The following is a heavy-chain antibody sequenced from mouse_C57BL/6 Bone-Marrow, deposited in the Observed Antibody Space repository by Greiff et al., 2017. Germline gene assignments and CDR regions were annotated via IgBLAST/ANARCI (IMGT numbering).Heavy chain of an antibody. V-gene: IGHV1-81*01. D-gene: IGHD2-4*01. Sequence: QVQLQQSGAELARPGASVKLSCKASGYTFTSYGISWVKQRTGQGLEWIGEIYPRSGNTYYNEKFKGKATLTADKSSSTAYMELRSLTSEDSAVYFCARVYYDYDEEYFDVWGTGTTGTVSS. CDR3: ARVYYDYDEEYFDV. CDR1: GYTFTSYG. J-gene: IGHJ1*03. CDR2: IYPRSGNT.